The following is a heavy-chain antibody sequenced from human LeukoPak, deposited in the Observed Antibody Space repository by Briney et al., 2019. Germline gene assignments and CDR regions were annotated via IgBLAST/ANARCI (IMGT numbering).Heavy chain of an antibody. CDR1: GFTFSSYA. J-gene: IGHJ5*02. Sequence: PGRSLRLSCAASGFTFSSYATHWVRQAPGKGLEWVAVISYDGSNKYYADSVKGRFTISRDNSKNTLYLQMNSLRAEDTAVYYCARDSGITGTTLDPWGQGTLVTVSS. V-gene: IGHV3-30*01. CDR2: ISYDGSNK. CDR3: ARDSGITGTTLDP. D-gene: IGHD1-7*01.